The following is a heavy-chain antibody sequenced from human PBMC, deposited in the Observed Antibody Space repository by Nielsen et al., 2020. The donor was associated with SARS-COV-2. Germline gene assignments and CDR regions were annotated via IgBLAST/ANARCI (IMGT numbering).Heavy chain of an antibody. V-gene: IGHV3-48*02. Sequence: GESLKISCSASGFSFSIYSMNWVRQAPGKGLEWVSYITSTSHTIYYADSVKGRFTISRDNADHSLYLQMDSLRDEDTAVYYCARDSPSMAARRLYYFDYWGQGTLVAVSS. CDR3: ARDSPSMAARRLYYFDY. CDR2: ITSTSHTI. J-gene: IGHJ4*02. CDR1: GFSFSIYS. D-gene: IGHD6-6*01.